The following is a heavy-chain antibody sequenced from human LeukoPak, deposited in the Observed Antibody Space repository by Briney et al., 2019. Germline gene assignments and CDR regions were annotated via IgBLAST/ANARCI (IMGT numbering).Heavy chain of an antibody. Sequence: ASVKVSCKASGGTFSSYAIIWVRQALGQGLEWMGRIIPIFGTANYAQKFQGRVTITTDESTSTAYMELSSLRSEDTAVYYCASGYSGYGPSDYWGQGTLVTVSS. J-gene: IGHJ4*02. CDR1: GGTFSSYA. V-gene: IGHV1-69*05. D-gene: IGHD5-12*01. CDR3: ASGYSGYGPSDY. CDR2: IIPIFGTA.